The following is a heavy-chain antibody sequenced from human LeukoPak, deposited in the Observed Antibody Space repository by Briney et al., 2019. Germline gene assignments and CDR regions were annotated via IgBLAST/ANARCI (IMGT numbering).Heavy chain of an antibody. CDR3: AKDILRWAFDY. CDR1: GFTFSTNA. D-gene: IGHD4-23*01. CDR2: FGGTGGDI. J-gene: IGHJ4*02. V-gene: IGHV3-23*01. Sequence: QPGGSLRLSCAASGFTFSTNAMAWVRQPPGKGLEWVSAFGGTGGDINYADSVKGRFTISRDNSKGILYLQMNSLRAEDTAVYYCAKDILRWAFDYWGQGILVTVSS.